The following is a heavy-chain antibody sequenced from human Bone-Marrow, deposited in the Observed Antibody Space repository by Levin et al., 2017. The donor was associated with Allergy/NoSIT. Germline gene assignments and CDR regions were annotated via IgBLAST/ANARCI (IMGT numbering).Heavy chain of an antibody. Sequence: GRSLRLSCKASGYTFTTYGLTWVRQAPGQGLEWMGWVSAYSGNTNYALNLQDRVTMTTDTATNTAYMELTSLRSDDTAIYYCARGHFPYYYYGMDVWGQGTTVVVSS. CDR1: GYTFTTYG. CDR2: VSAYSGNT. J-gene: IGHJ6*02. CDR3: ARGHFPYYYYGMDV. V-gene: IGHV1-18*01.